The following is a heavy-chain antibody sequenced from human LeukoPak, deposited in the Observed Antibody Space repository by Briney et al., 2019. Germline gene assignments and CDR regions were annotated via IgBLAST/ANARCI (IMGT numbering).Heavy chain of an antibody. V-gene: IGHV3-7*01. Sequence: SGGSLRLSCAASGFNFGSYWMNWVRQAPGKGLEWVANINQGGGEKYYVDSVKGRFTISRDNAKNSLYLQMNSLRAEDTAVYYCARDNTPIPGYGPLDYWGQGTLVTVSS. D-gene: IGHD5-12*01. CDR3: ARDNTPIPGYGPLDY. CDR2: INQGGGEK. CDR1: GFNFGSYW. J-gene: IGHJ4*02.